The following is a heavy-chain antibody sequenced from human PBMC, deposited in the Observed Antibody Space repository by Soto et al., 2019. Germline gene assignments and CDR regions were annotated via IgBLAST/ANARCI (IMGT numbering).Heavy chain of an antibody. D-gene: IGHD3-16*02. V-gene: IGHV3-33*01. CDR1: GFSFSSYG. CDR2: IWYDGSNK. J-gene: IGHJ4*02. Sequence: SLRLSCAASGFSFSSYGMHWVRQAPGKGLEWVAVIWYDGSNKYYVDSVKGRFTIPRDNSKNTLSLQMNSLRAEDTAVYYCARDGEDYIRGSYRYFDYWGQGALVTVSS. CDR3: ARDGEDYIRGSYRYFDY.